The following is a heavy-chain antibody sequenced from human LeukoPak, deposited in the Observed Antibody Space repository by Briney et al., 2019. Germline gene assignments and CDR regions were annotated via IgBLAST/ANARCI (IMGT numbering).Heavy chain of an antibody. V-gene: IGHV5-51*01. J-gene: IGHJ4*02. Sequence: HGEPLKISCKGSGYSFTVYWVGWARHMPGKGLKWMGIIYPGDSDTTYSPSVQGQVTISADQSLSTAYLQWSSLKASDTAMYYCARGSGSYHTAYMNWGQGSPVTVSS. CDR2: IYPGDSDT. CDR1: GYSFTVYW. CDR3: ARGSGSYHTAYMN. D-gene: IGHD1-26*01.